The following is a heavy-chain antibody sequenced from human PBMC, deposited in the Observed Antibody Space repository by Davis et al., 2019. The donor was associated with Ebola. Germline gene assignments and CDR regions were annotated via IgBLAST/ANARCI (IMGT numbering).Heavy chain of an antibody. J-gene: IGHJ4*02. D-gene: IGHD2-15*01. CDR3: VSAGWDH. Sequence: GESLKISCAVSGFTFSNYNMNWVRQTPGKGLEWVSHISDDSSSTYYADSGKGRFTISRDNAKNSLYLQLNTLRDEDTAVYFCVSAGWDHWGQGTLVTVSS. CDR2: ISDDSSST. V-gene: IGHV3-48*02. CDR1: GFTFSNYN.